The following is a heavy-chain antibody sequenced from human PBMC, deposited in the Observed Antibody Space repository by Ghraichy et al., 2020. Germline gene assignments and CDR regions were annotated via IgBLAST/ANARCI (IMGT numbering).Heavy chain of an antibody. CDR1: GGSFSGYY. V-gene: IGHV4-34*01. Sequence: SETLSLTCAVYGGSFSGYYWSWIRQPPGKGLEWIGEINHSGSTNYNPSLKSRVTISVDTSKNQFSLKLSSVTAADTAVYYCASLYDSSGYSFDYWGQGTLVTVSS. D-gene: IGHD3-22*01. CDR3: ASLYDSSGYSFDY. CDR2: INHSGST. J-gene: IGHJ4*02.